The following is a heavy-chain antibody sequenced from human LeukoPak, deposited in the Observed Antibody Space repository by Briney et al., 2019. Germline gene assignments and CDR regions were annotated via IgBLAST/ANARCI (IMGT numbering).Heavy chain of an antibody. CDR3: ARQYDFWSGLNNWFDP. D-gene: IGHD3-3*01. Sequence: SETLSLTCTVSGDSISSTRYYWGWIRQPPGKGLEWIANIYYSGSTYYNPSLKSRVTISVDTSKNQFSLKLTSVTAADTAVYHCARQYDFWSGLNNWFDPWGQGTLVTVSS. CDR2: IYYSGST. V-gene: IGHV4-39*01. J-gene: IGHJ5*02. CDR1: GDSISSTRYY.